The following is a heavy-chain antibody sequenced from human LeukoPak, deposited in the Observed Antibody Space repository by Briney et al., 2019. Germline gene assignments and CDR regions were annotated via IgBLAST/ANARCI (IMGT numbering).Heavy chain of an antibody. CDR2: IYSGGST. V-gene: IGHV3-53*01. D-gene: IGHD6-19*01. J-gene: IGHJ2*01. CDR1: GFTVSSNY. Sequence: GGSLRLSCAASGFTVSSNYMSWVRQAPGTGLEWVSVIYSGGSTYYADSVKGRFTISRDNSKNTLYLQMNSLRAEDTAVYYCARDRAAVAYWYFDLWGRGTLVTVSS. CDR3: ARDRAAVAYWYFDL.